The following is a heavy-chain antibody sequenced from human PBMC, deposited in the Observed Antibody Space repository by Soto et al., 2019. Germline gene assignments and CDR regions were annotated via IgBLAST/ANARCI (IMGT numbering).Heavy chain of an antibody. J-gene: IGHJ6*02. V-gene: IGHV3-30*18. D-gene: IGHD6-6*01. CDR3: AKVIRADSTSSNFYYYSGLDV. CDR1: GFTFSNYA. Sequence: VQLLESGGTLVQPGGSLRLSCSASGFTFSNYAMSWVRQAPGKGLEGLAVISNNGINKYYADSVKGRFTISRDNSRDTLFLQMNSLRGEDTAIYYCAKVIRADSTSSNFYYYSGLDVWGQGTTVTVSS. CDR2: ISNNGINK.